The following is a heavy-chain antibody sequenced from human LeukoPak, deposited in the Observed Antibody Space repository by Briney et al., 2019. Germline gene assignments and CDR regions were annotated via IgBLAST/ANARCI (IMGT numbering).Heavy chain of an antibody. V-gene: IGHV3-23*01. Sequence: PGGSLRLSCAASGFIFSNYGMNWVRQAPGKGLEWVAAISASGSATYYADSVKGRFTISRDNSKNTLYLQMNSLRAEDTAVYYCAILRLTDYFDYWGQGTLVTVSS. CDR2: ISASGSAT. CDR1: GFIFSNYG. D-gene: IGHD3-3*01. CDR3: AILRLTDYFDY. J-gene: IGHJ4*02.